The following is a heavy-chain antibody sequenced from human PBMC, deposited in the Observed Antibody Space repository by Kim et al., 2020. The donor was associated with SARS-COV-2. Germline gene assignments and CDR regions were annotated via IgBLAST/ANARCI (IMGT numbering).Heavy chain of an antibody. J-gene: IGHJ4*02. CDR3: ARVPPGWTMVRGVIIQRFAY. Sequence: ASVKVSCKASGYTFTSYDINWVRQATGQGLEWMGWMNPNSGNTGYAQKFQGRVTMTRNTSISTAYMELSSLASEDTAVYYCARVPPGWTMVRGVIIQRFAYWGQGTLVTVSS. CDR1: GYTFTSYD. D-gene: IGHD3-10*01. CDR2: MNPNSGNT. V-gene: IGHV1-8*01.